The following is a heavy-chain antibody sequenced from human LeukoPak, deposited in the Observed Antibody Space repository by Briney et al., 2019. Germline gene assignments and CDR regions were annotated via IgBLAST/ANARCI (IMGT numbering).Heavy chain of an antibody. CDR1: GFTFSNYG. CDR3: TRGEEGWYFDV. V-gene: IGHV3-33*01. CDR2: ISYDESQE. J-gene: IGHJ2*01. Sequence: GRSLRLSCAASGFTFSNYGMHWVRQAPGRGLEWVAVISYDESQEYYVESVKGRFIISRDNSRKTVYLQMDSLRADDTAVYYCTRGEEGWYFDVWGRGTMVTVSS.